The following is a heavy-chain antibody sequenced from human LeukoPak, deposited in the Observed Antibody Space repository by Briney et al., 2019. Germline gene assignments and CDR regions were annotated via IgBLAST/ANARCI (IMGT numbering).Heavy chain of an antibody. D-gene: IGHD3-3*01. V-gene: IGHV4-61*02. CDR3: ARGDYDFWSGYPLDAFDI. Sequence: SETLSLTCTVSGGSISSGSYYWSWIRQPAGKVLEWIGRIYTSGSTNYNHSLKSRVTISVDTSKNQFSLKLSSVTAADTAVYYCARGDYDFWSGYPLDAFDIWGQGTMVTVSS. CDR1: GGSISSGSYY. CDR2: IYTSGST. J-gene: IGHJ3*02.